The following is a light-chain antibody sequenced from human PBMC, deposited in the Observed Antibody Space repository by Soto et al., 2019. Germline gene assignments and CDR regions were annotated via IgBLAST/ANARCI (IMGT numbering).Light chain of an antibody. Sequence: EIVLTQSPATLSLSPGERATLSCRASQTVNSYLAWYQQKHGQAPRLLIYDASNRATGIPARFSGSGSGTDFTLTISHLEPEDFAVYYCQQRSNWPPTCTFGQGTKLEIK. J-gene: IGKJ2*02. CDR1: QTVNSY. V-gene: IGKV3-11*01. CDR3: QQRSNWPPTCT. CDR2: DAS.